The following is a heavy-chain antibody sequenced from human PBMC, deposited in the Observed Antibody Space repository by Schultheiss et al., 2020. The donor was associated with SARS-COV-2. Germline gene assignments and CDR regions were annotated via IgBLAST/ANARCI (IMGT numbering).Heavy chain of an antibody. CDR3: VRPINPEAFDI. CDR2: ISSSSSTI. V-gene: IGHV3-48*04. Sequence: GGSLILSCAASGFTFSSYSMNWVRQAPGKGLEWVSYISSSSSTIYYADSVKGRFTISRDNAKNSLYLQMNSLRAEDTAVYYCVRPINPEAFDIWGQGTMVTVSS. CDR1: GFTFSSYS. D-gene: IGHD1-14*01. J-gene: IGHJ3*02.